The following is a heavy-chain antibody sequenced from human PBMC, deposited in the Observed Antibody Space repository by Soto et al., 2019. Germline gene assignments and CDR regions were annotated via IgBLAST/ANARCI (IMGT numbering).Heavy chain of an antibody. CDR3: ARPHSTGYYVY. Sequence: PGESLKISCKGSGYSFSSYWIAWVRQMPGKGLEWMAIINPGDSDTRYSPSFQGQVTISADKSISTAYLQWSSLKASDTAMYCCARPHSTGYYVYWGQGTLVTVSS. J-gene: IGHJ4*02. CDR2: INPGDSDT. D-gene: IGHD3-22*01. V-gene: IGHV5-51*01. CDR1: GYSFSSYW.